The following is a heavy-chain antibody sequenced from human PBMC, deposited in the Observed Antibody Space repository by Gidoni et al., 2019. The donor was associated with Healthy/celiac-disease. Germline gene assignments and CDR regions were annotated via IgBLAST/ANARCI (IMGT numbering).Heavy chain of an antibody. CDR2: ISYDGSNK. V-gene: IGHV3-30*04. Sequence: SSYAMHWVRQAPGKGLEWVAVISYDGSNKYYADSVKGRFTISRDNSKNTLYLQMNSLRAEDTAVYYCAREGSWYRVGYYYYGMDVWGQGTTVTVSS. CDR3: AREGSWYRVGYYYYGMDV. J-gene: IGHJ6*02. D-gene: IGHD2-15*01. CDR1: SSYA.